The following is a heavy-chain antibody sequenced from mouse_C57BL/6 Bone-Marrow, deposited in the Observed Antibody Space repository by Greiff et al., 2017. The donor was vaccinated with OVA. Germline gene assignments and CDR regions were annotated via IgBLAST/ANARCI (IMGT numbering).Heavy chain of an antibody. Sequence: QVQLQQPGAELVKPGASVTLSCKASGYTFTSYWMHWVKQRPGQGLEWIGMIHPNSGSTNYNEKFKSKATLTVDKSSSTAYMQLSSLTSEDSAVYYCARRATAYYFDYWGQGTTLTVAS. J-gene: IGHJ2*01. CDR1: GYTFTSYW. D-gene: IGHD1-2*01. CDR3: ARRATAYYFDY. CDR2: IHPNSGST. V-gene: IGHV1-64*01.